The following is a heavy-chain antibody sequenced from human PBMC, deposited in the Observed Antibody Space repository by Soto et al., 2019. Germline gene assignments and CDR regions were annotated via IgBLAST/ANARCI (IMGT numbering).Heavy chain of an antibody. CDR2: INAGTGNT. Sequence: QVQLVQSGAEVKKPGASVKVSCKASGYTFTKYSMQWVRQAPGQRLEWMGWINAGTGNTRCSQKFQDRVTITRDTSASTAYIELSSLTSEDTDLYYCAREAFGSGSYPLDYWGQGTLVAVSS. J-gene: IGHJ4*02. D-gene: IGHD3-10*01. V-gene: IGHV1-3*01. CDR1: GYTFTKYS. CDR3: AREAFGSGSYPLDY.